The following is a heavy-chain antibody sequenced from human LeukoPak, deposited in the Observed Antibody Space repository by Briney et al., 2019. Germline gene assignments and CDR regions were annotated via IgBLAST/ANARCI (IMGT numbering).Heavy chain of an antibody. CDR2: LYSGGSI. J-gene: IGHJ6*03. CDR1: GFNVSRNY. CDR3: ARWAQPYHYYYMDV. V-gene: IGHV3-53*01. Sequence: GGSLRLSCAASGFNVSRNYMSWVRQAPGKGLEWVSVLYSGGSIYYADSVKGRFTISRDNSKNTLYLQMNSLRVEDTAVYYCARWAQPYHYYYMDVWGKGTTVTISS.